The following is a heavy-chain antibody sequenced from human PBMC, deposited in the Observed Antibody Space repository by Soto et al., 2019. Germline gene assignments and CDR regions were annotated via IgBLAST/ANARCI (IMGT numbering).Heavy chain of an antibody. Sequence: VQLVESGGGVVQPGRSLRLSCAASGFTFSDYAMHWVRQAPGKGLEWVAVVSQDGRYTHYADSVKGRFTISRDSSKNTVSLEMTSLRAEDTAVYYCAKGGRQWLVTSDFNYWGQGALVTVSS. D-gene: IGHD6-19*01. CDR1: GFTFSDYA. CDR2: VSQDGRYT. V-gene: IGHV3-30*18. J-gene: IGHJ4*02. CDR3: AKGGRQWLVTSDFNY.